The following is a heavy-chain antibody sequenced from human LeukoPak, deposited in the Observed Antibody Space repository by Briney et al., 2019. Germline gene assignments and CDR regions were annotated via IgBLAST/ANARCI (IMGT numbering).Heavy chain of an antibody. CDR3: ARDARHRYCSTTRCYWGWFAP. D-gene: IGHD2-2*01. CDR1: GGTFSNNA. V-gene: IGHV1-69*01. CDR2: IIPIFGTT. J-gene: IGHJ5*02. Sequence: SVKVSCKASGGTFSNNAISWVRQAPGQGLEWMGGIIPIFGTTNYAQKFQGRVTITADESTSTAYMELSSLRSEDTAVYYCARDARHRYCSTTRCYWGWFAPWGQGTLVTVSS.